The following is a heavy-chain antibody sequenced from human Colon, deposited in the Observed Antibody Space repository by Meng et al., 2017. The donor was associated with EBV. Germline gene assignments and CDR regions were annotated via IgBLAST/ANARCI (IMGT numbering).Heavy chain of an antibody. D-gene: IGHD4-17*01. J-gene: IGHJ4*02. V-gene: IGHV4-4*02. CDR2: VYHDGST. Sequence: VSLPGPGSGLVRPSGTLSLTCDVSGASFPCDNDWWSWVRPPPGKALEWLGEVYHDGSTNYSPSVQSRVTISMDKSKNQFSLKLTSVNAADTAVYFCAREDDYGDYVAYWGQGILVTVSS. CDR1: GASFPCDNDW. CDR3: AREDDYGDYVAY.